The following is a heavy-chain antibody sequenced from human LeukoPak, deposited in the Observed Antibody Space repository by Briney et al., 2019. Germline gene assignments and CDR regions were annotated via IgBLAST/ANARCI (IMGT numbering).Heavy chain of an antibody. CDR2: INHSGST. CDR3: ARGYGGNTYYYYGMDV. V-gene: IGHV4-34*01. Sequence: SETLSLTCAVYGGSFSGYYWSWIRPPPGKGLEWIGEINHSGSTNYNPSLKSRVTISVDTSKNQFSLKLSSVTAADTAVYYCARGYGGNTYYYYGMDVWGQGTTVTVSS. CDR1: GGSFSGYY. J-gene: IGHJ6*02. D-gene: IGHD4-17*01.